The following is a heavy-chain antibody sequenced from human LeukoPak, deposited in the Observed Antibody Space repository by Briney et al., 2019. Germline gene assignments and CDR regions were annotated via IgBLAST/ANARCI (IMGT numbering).Heavy chain of an antibody. J-gene: IGHJ6*03. CDR2: IYYSGTT. CDR3: ARHKDYYYSYMDV. Sequence: SETLSLTCTVSGGSISGTNNYWAYIRQPPGKGLEWIGSIYYSGTTYYNPSLKSRVIMSVDTSKNQFSLRLKSVTAADTAVYYCARHKDYYYSYMDVWGKGTTVTISS. CDR1: GGSISGTNNY. V-gene: IGHV4-39*01.